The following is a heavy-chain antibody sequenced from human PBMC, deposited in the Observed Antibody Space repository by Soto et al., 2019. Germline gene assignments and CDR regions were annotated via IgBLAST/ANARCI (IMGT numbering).Heavy chain of an antibody. V-gene: IGHV1-69*08. J-gene: IGHJ2*01. CDR1: GGTFGSYT. CDR3: ARESHRGGTYFDL. D-gene: IGHD3-10*01. Sequence: QVQLVQSGAEVKKPGSSVKVSCKASGGTFGSYTISWVRQAPGQGLEWMGRIIPILGIANYAQKYQGRVTSTADKSTSTAYMELSSLRAEDTAVYYCARESHRGGTYFDLWGRGTLVTVSS. CDR2: IIPILGIA.